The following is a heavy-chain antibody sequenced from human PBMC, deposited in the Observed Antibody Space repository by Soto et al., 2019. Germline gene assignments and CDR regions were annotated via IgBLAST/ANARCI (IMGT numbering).Heavy chain of an antibody. Sequence: QVQLVQSGAEVKKPGSSVKVSCKASGGTFSSYASSWVRQAPGQGLEWMGGIIPIFGTANYAQKFQGRFTITADESTSTAYMELSSLRSEDTAVYYCASHSYGYFPHYYHGMDVWGQGTTVTVSS. CDR1: GGTFSSYA. V-gene: IGHV1-69*12. D-gene: IGHD5-18*01. J-gene: IGHJ6*02. CDR3: ASHSYGYFPHYYHGMDV. CDR2: IIPIFGTA.